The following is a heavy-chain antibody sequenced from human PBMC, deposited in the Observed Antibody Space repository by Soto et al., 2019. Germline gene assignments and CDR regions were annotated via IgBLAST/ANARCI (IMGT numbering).Heavy chain of an antibody. CDR3: AKSRYSDSSGDFYDY. D-gene: IGHD3-22*01. CDR1: AFTVNNYG. V-gene: IGHV3-23*01. J-gene: IGHJ4*02. CDR2: IGGSGRTT. Sequence: PWGSLRLACAASAFTVNNYGMGWFRQAPGKGLEWVSGIGGSGRTTYYADSVKGRFTISRDNSNNTLFLQMNSLRAEDTAVYYCAKSRYSDSSGDFYDYWGQRTLGTVYS.